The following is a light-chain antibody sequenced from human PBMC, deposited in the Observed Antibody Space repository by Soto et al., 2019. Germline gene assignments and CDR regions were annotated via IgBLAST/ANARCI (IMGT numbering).Light chain of an antibody. Sequence: QSVLTQPPSVSGAPGQRVTISCTESSSNIGAGYDVHWYQQLPGTAPKLLIYGNSNRPSGVPDRFSGSESGTSASLAITGLQAEDEADYYCQSYDSSLRGWVFGGGTKLTVL. J-gene: IGLJ3*02. V-gene: IGLV1-40*01. CDR2: GNS. CDR3: QSYDSSLRGWV. CDR1: SSNIGAGYD.